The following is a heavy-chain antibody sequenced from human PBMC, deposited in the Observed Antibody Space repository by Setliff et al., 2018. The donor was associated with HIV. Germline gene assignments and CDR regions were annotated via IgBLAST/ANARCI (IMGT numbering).Heavy chain of an antibody. V-gene: IGHV1-8*02. CDR3: AREGLWFGDRGFYMDV. D-gene: IGHD3-10*01. CDR2: MTPYSGNT. CDR1: GDTFTSYD. J-gene: IGHJ6*04. Sequence: ASVKVSCKTSGDTFTSYDINWVRQAAGHGLEWMGWMTPYSGNTGYAQKFHGRVSMTRNTSTNTAYMELSSLTSDDTAVYYCAREGLWFGDRGFYMDVWGKGTAVTVSS.